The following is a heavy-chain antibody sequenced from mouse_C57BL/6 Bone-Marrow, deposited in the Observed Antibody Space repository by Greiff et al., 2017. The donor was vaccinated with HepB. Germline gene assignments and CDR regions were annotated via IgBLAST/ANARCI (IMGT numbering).Heavy chain of an antibody. J-gene: IGHJ1*03. CDR1: GYTFTSYW. CDR3: ARTEDGSSPYWYFDV. Sequence: QVQLQQPGAELVKPGASVKLSCKASGYTFTSYWLHWVKQRPGRGLEWIGRLDPNSGGTKDNEKFKSKATLTVDKPSSTAYMQLSSRTSEEAAVYYCARTEDGSSPYWYFDVWGTGTTVTVSS. CDR2: LDPNSGGT. V-gene: IGHV1-72*01. D-gene: IGHD1-1*01.